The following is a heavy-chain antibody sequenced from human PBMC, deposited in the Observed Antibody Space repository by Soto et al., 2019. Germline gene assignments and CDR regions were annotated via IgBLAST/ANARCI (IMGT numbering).Heavy chain of an antibody. D-gene: IGHD5-12*01. Sequence: GGSLRLSCSASGFTFSIYAMHWVRQAPGKGLEYVSAVSTNGGTSYYADSVKGRFTISRDNSRNTLYLQMNSLRPEDTAVYYCVKDRAPRDGYKTQPGSWGLGTLVTVS. V-gene: IGHV3-64D*06. J-gene: IGHJ5*02. CDR2: VSTNGGTS. CDR1: GFTFSIYA. CDR3: VKDRAPRDGYKTQPGS.